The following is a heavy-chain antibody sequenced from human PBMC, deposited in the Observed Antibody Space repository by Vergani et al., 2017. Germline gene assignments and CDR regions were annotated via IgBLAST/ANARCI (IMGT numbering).Heavy chain of an antibody. Sequence: EVQLVESGGGLVQPGGSLRLSCAASGFTFSSYWMSWVRQAPGKGLEWVANIKQDGSEKYYVDSVKGRFTISRDNAKNSLYLQMNSLRAEDTAVYYCAIDSDSYYDILTGYYTAGGWFDPWGQGTLVTVSS. CDR1: GFTFSSYW. CDR2: IKQDGSEK. D-gene: IGHD3-9*01. J-gene: IGHJ5*02. V-gene: IGHV3-7*01. CDR3: AIDSDSYYDILTGYYTAGGWFDP.